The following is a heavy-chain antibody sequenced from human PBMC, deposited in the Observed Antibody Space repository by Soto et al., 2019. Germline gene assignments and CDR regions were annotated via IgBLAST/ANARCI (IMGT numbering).Heavy chain of an antibody. CDR3: AKDLGSYGDYGLSDYYYGMDV. CDR2: ISYDGSNK. D-gene: IGHD4-17*01. J-gene: IGHJ6*02. V-gene: IGHV3-30*18. Sequence: PGGSVRLSCAASGFTFSSYGMHWVRQAPGKGLEWVAVISYDGSNKYYADSVKGRFTISRDNSKNTLYLQMNSLRAEDTAVYYCAKDLGSYGDYGLSDYYYGMDVWGQGTTVTAP. CDR1: GFTFSSYG.